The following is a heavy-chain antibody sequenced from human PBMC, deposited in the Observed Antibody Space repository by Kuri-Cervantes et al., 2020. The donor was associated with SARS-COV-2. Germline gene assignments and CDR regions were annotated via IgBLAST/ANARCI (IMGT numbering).Heavy chain of an antibody. Sequence: LRLSCTVSGGSISSGSYYWSWIRQPAGKGLEWIGYIYTSGSTNYNPSLKSRVTISVDTSKNQFSLKLSSVTAADTAVYYCASISSTSWSSGLDPWGQGTLVTVSS. D-gene: IGHD2-2*01. CDR2: IYTSGST. CDR3: ASISSTSWSSGLDP. V-gene: IGHV4-61*09. CDR1: GGSISSGSYY. J-gene: IGHJ5*02.